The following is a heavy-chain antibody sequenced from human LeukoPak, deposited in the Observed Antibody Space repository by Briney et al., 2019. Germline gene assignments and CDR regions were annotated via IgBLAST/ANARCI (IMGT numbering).Heavy chain of an antibody. V-gene: IGHV3-15*01. D-gene: IGHD2-2*02. CDR3: TTESYKKTVRYCSSTSCYRVDY. J-gene: IGHJ4*02. CDR2: IKSKTDGGTT. CDR1: GFTFSNAW. Sequence: GGSLRLSCAASGFTFSNAWMSWVRQAPGKGLEWVGRIKSKTDGGTTDYAAPVKGRFTISRDDSKNTLYLQMNSLKTEDTAVYYCTTESYKKTVRYCSSTSCYRVDYWGQGTLVTVSS.